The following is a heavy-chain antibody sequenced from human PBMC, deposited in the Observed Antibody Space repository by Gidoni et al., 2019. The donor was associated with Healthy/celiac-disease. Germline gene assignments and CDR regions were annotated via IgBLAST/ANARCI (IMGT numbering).Heavy chain of an antibody. V-gene: IGHV4-39*01. D-gene: IGHD1-26*01. J-gene: IGHJ4*02. CDR3: ARHSEWELPGANFDY. Sequence: IGSIYYSGSTYYNPSLKSRVTISVDTSKNQFSLKLSSVTAADTAVYYCARHSEWELPGANFDYWGQGTLVTVSS. CDR2: IYYSGST.